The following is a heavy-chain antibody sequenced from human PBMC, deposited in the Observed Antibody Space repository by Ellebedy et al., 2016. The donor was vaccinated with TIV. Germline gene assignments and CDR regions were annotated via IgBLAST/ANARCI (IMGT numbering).Heavy chain of an antibody. V-gene: IGHV3-7*01. CDR2: IMPDGSEQ. Sequence: GGSLRLSXAASGFAFSSYGMHWVRQAPGKGLEWVAHIMPDGSEQYYVDSVKGRFTISRDNAKNSLFLQMNSLRAEDTAVFYCASSDSYGFDQWGQGTLVTVSS. CDR1: GFAFSSYG. CDR3: ASSDSYGFDQ. D-gene: IGHD5-18*01. J-gene: IGHJ4*02.